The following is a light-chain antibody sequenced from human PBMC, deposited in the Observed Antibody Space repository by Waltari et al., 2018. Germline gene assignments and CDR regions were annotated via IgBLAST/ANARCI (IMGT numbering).Light chain of an antibody. J-gene: IGLJ2*01. CDR2: DVS. CDR1: SSDIGGYNY. V-gene: IGLV2-14*03. CDR3: SSYTISSTPVV. Sequence: QSALTQPASVSGSPGQSITISCTGTSSDIGGYNYVSWYRQHPGKAPKLIIYDVSNRPSGVSNRFSGSKSGNTASLTISGLQADDEADYYCSSYTISSTPVVFGGGTKLTVL.